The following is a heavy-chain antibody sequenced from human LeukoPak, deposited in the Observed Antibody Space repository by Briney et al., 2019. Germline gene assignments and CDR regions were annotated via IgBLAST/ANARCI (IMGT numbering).Heavy chain of an antibody. CDR2: IYRSGTT. CDR3: AVKIQLWSYFDY. D-gene: IGHD5-18*01. CDR1: GYSISSGFY. V-gene: IGHV4-38-2*01. J-gene: IGHJ4*02. Sequence: PSETLSLTCAASGYSISSGFYWGWIRQPPGKGLEWIGSIYRSGTTYYNPSLKSRVTISVDTSKNQFSLKLSSVTAADTAVYYCAVKIQLWSYFDYWGQGTLVTVSS.